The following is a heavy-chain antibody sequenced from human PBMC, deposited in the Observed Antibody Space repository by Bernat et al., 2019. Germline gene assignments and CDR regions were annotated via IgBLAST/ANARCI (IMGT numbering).Heavy chain of an antibody. CDR2: IIPILGIA. J-gene: IGHJ6*02. CDR3: ARAILTGYYYYGMDV. CDR1: GGTFSSYA. V-gene: IGHV1-69*04. Sequence: QVQLVQSGAEVKKPGSSVKVSCKASGGTFSSYAISWVRQAPGQGLEWMGRIIPILGIANYAQKFQGRVTITADKSTNTAYMELSSLRSEDTAVYYCARAILTGYYYYGMDVWGQGTTVTVSS. D-gene: IGHD3-9*01.